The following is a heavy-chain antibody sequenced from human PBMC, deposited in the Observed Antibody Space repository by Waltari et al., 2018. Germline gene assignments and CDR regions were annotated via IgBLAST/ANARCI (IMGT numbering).Heavy chain of an antibody. CDR3: AVGFVVVNWYFDL. Sequence: QVQLVQSGAEVKKPGSSVKVSCKASGGTFSSYVISWVRQAPGPGLEWMGGSRPIFGTANYAQKFQGRVTITAGESTSTAYMELGSLRSEDTAVYYCAVGFVVVNWYFDLWGRGTLVTVSS. D-gene: IGHD3-3*01. J-gene: IGHJ2*01. CDR1: GGTFSSYV. V-gene: IGHV1-69*01. CDR2: SRPIFGTA.